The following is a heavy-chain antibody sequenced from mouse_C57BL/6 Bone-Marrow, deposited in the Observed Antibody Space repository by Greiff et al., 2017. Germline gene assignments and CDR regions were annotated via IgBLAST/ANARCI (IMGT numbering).Heavy chain of an antibody. Sequence: EVQLVESGGGLVQPKGSLKLSCAASGFSFNTYAMNWVRQAPGRGLEWVARIRSKSNNYATYYADSVKDRFTISRDDSESMLYLQMNNLKTEDTAMYYCERQGGCLRGAMDYWGQGTSVTVSS. CDR3: ERQGGCLRGAMDY. D-gene: IGHD2-2*01. J-gene: IGHJ4*01. CDR1: GFSFNTYA. CDR2: IRSKSNNYAT. V-gene: IGHV10-1*01.